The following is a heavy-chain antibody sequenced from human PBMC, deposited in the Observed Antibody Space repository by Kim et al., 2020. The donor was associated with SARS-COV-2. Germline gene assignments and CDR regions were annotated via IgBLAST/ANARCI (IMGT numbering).Heavy chain of an antibody. J-gene: IGHJ4*02. CDR2: IYYSGST. D-gene: IGHD4-17*01. CDR1: GGSISSSSYY. V-gene: IGHV4-39*01. Sequence: SETLSLTCTVSGGSISSSSYYWGWIRQPPGKGLECIGSIYYSGSTYYNPSLKSRVTISVDTSKNQFSLKLSSVTAADTAVYYCASDPLYDYGDYGGFDYWGQGTLVTVSS. CDR3: ASDPLYDYGDYGGFDY.